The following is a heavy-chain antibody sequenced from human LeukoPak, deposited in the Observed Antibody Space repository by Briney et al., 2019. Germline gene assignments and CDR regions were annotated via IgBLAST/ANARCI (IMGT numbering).Heavy chain of an antibody. J-gene: IGHJ4*02. CDR2: IKQGGSDK. Sequence: GGSLRLSCAASGFTFSSYAMSWVRQAPGKGLEWVASIKQGGSDKYYVDSVKGRFTISRDNAKNSLYLQMNSLRAEDTAVYYCARDTSLGDWGQGTLVTVSS. D-gene: IGHD6-6*01. CDR1: GFTFSSYA. CDR3: ARDTSLGD. V-gene: IGHV3-7*01.